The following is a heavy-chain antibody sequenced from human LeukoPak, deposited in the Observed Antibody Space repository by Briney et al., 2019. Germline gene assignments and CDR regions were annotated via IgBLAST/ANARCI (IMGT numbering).Heavy chain of an antibody. CDR3: AKALVAATLCPSDY. J-gene: IGHJ4*02. CDR2: ISAYNGNT. V-gene: IGHV1-18*01. D-gene: IGHD2-15*01. Sequence: VASVKVSCKASGYTFTSYGISWVRQAPGQGLEWMGWISAYNGNTNYAQKLQGRVTMTTDTSTSTAYMELRSLRSDDTAVYYCAKALVAATLCPSDYWGQGTLVTVSS. CDR1: GYTFTSYG.